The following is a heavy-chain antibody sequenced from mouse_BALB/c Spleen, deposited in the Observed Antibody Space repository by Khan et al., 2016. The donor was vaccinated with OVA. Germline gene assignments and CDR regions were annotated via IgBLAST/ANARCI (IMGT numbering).Heavy chain of an antibody. D-gene: IGHD2-3*01. CDR1: GYTFTDYA. CDR3: ARPAYDGYYDY. Sequence: QVQLQQSGPELVRPGVSVKISCKGSGYTFTDYAMHWVKQSHAKSLEWIGLISTYSGNTNYNQKFKGKATMTVDKSSSTAYMELARLTSEDSVIYYCARPAYDGYYDYWGQGTTLTVSS. CDR2: ISTYSGNT. J-gene: IGHJ2*01. V-gene: IGHV1S137*01.